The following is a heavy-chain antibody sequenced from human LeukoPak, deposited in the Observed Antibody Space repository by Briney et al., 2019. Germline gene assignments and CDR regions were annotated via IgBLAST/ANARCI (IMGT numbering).Heavy chain of an antibody. CDR3: TRDQVSYCGGDCYPYYYYYYYMDV. Sequence: SGGSLRLSCAASGFTFSGSAMHWVRQASGKGLEWVGRIRSKANSYATAYAASVKGRFTISRDDSKNTAYLQMNSLKTEDTAVYYCTRDQVSYCGGDCYPYYYYYYYMDVWGKGTTVTVSS. CDR1: GFTFSGSA. D-gene: IGHD2-21*02. J-gene: IGHJ6*03. CDR2: IRSKANSYAT. V-gene: IGHV3-73*01.